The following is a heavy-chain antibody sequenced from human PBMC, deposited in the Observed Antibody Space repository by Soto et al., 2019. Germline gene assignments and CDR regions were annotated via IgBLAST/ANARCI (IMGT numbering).Heavy chain of an antibody. CDR2: MNPNSGNT. J-gene: IGHJ5*02. CDR1: GYTFTSYD. Sequence: QVQLVQSGAEVKKPGASVKVSCKASGYTFTSYDINWVRQATGQGLEWMGWMNPNSGNTGYAQKFEGRVSMSGTTSISTAYMELSSLRSEETAGYYCAREGVVGFDPWGQGTLVNVSS. V-gene: IGHV1-8*01. D-gene: IGHD2-15*01. CDR3: AREGVVGFDP.